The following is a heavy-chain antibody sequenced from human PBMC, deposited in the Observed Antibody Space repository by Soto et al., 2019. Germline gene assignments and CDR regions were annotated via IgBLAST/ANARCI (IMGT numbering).Heavy chain of an antibody. D-gene: IGHD4-17*01. CDR3: AKDRTPYDYPNPDPPYGMDV. V-gene: IGHV3-23*01. J-gene: IGHJ6*02. Sequence: GGSLRLSCAASGFTVSSYAMSWVRQAPGKGLEWVSALSGSGGSTYYADSVKGRFTISRDNSKNTLYLQMNSLRAEDTAVYYCAKDRTPYDYPNPDPPYGMDVWGQGTTVTVSS. CDR1: GFTVSSYA. CDR2: LSGSGGST.